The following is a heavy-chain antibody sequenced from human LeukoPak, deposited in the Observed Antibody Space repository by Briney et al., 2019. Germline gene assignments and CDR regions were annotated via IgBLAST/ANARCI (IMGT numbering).Heavy chain of an antibody. V-gene: IGHV1-69*13. CDR3: ARGQLWTPTNDY. D-gene: IGHD5-18*01. Sequence: GASVKVSCKASGGTFSSYAISWVRQAPGQGLEWMGGIIPIFSTANYAQKFQGRVTITADESTSTAYMELSSLRSEDTAVYYCARGQLWTPTNDYWGQGTLVTVSS. J-gene: IGHJ4*02. CDR2: IIPIFSTA. CDR1: GGTFSSYA.